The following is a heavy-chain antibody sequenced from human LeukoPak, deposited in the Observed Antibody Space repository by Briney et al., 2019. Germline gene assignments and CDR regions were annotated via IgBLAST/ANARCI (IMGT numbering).Heavy chain of an antibody. CDR3: ATWAFYHSLDV. J-gene: IGHJ6*02. CDR2: INKDGSAT. CDR1: GFTFDAYA. D-gene: IGHD1-26*01. V-gene: IGHV3-43*02. Sequence: GGSLRHSCEASGFTFDAYAMHWVRQAPRKGLEGVSLINKDGSATYYADSVKGRFTISRDNSKNSLYLQMNSLRSEDTALYYCATWAFYHSLDVWGQGTTVTVSS.